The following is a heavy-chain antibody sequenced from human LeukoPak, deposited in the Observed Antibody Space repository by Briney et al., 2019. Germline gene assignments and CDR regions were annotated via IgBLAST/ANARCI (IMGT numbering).Heavy chain of an antibody. CDR3: ATATSMMVYAPGY. D-gene: IGHD2-8*01. J-gene: IGHJ4*02. Sequence: GGSLRLSCAASGFTFNSYAMSWVRQAPGKGLEWVSTISDSGVGTYYADSVKGRFTISRDSSKNTLYLQMNSLRAEDTAVYYCATATSMMVYAPGYWGQGTPVTVSS. V-gene: IGHV3-23*01. CDR1: GFTFNSYA. CDR2: ISDSGVGT.